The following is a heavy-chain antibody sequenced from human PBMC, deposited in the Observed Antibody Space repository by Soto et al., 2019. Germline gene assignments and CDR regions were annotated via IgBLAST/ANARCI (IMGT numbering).Heavy chain of an antibody. J-gene: IGHJ4*02. CDR3: AIDLGKLELGY. CDR1: GYTFTSYG. V-gene: IGHV1-18*01. Sequence: ASVKVSCKASGYTFTSYGISWVRQAPGQGLEWMGWISAYNGSTNYAQKLQGRVTMTTDTSTSTAYMELSRLRSDDTAVYYCAIDLGKLELGYWGQGTLVTVSS. D-gene: IGHD1-7*01. CDR2: ISAYNGST.